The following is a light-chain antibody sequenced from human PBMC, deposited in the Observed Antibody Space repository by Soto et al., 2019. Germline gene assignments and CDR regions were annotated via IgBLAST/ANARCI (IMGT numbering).Light chain of an antibody. V-gene: IGKV1-5*01. CDR3: QQYNSYSRT. J-gene: IGKJ1*01. Sequence: DIRVTQSPSSVSAAVGDRVTFTCWASQSVSRGLAWYQQKPGQAPKLLIYDATVLQTWVPSRFSGGGSGTEFTLTITSLQPEDFATYYCQQYNSYSRTFGQGTKVDIK. CDR2: DAT. CDR1: QSVSRG.